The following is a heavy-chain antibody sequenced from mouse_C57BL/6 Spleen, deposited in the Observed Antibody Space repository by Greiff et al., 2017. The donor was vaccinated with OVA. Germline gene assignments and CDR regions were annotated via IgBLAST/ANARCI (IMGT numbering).Heavy chain of an antibody. Sequence: EVQLQESGPGMVKPSQSLSLTCTVTGYSITSGYDWHWIRHFPGNKLEWMGYISYSGSTNYNPSLKSRISITHDTSKNHFFLKLNSVTTEDTATYYCARGGAQAHFDYWGQGTTLTVSS. CDR1: GYSITSGYD. CDR2: ISYSGST. V-gene: IGHV3-1*01. D-gene: IGHD3-2*02. J-gene: IGHJ2*01. CDR3: ARGGAQAHFDY.